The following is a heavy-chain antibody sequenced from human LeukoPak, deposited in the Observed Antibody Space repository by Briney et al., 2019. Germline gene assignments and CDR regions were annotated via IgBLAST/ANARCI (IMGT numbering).Heavy chain of an antibody. J-gene: IGHJ4*02. Sequence: GGSLTLSCVASGFSFSSFAMSWVRHAPGKGLEWVSHISIHGDDNHYADSVRGRFAVSRDNARNSLYLHMNSLRDEDTAMYYCSRNLYSIGRFDYWGQGTPVTVSS. CDR2: ISIHGDDN. CDR3: SRNLYSIGRFDY. CDR1: GFSFSSFA. D-gene: IGHD3-3*02. V-gene: IGHV3-48*02.